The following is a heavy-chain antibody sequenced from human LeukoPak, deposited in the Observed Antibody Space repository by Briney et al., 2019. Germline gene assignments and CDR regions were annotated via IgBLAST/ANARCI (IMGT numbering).Heavy chain of an antibody. J-gene: IGHJ5*02. CDR1: GLSFSSYA. CDR2: LSGSGGGT. Sequence: GGSLRLSCAASGLSFSSYAMTWVRRAPGKGLEWVSSLSGSGGGTRYAGAVKGRFTISRDNSNNVMYLQMNSLRAEDTAVYYCARGQRPQYTSTWDNWFDPWGQGTQVTVSS. V-gene: IGHV3-23*01. D-gene: IGHD2-2*01. CDR3: ARGQRPQYTSTWDNWFDP.